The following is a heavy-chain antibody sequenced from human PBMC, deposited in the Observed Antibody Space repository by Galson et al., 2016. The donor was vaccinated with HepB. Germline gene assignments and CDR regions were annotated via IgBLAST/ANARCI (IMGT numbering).Heavy chain of an antibody. J-gene: IGHJ4*02. CDR1: GFTFRTYA. V-gene: IGHV3-33*01. D-gene: IGHD6-19*01. Sequence: SLRLSCAASGFTFRTYAMHWVRQAPGKGLEWVAGIGNDANKEYFMESAKGRFTVSRDNSKNTLYLQMNTLGVEDTAVYYCARGDPWYSSGWGPDYWGQGTLVSVSS. CDR2: IGNDANKE. CDR3: ARGDPWYSSGWGPDY.